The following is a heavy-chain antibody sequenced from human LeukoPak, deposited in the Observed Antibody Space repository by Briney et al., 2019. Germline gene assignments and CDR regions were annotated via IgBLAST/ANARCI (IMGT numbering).Heavy chain of an antibody. V-gene: IGHV3-23*01. CDR1: GFTFSSYA. CDR3: ARGQYDFWSGYYLANYYYYYMDV. CDR2: ISGSGGST. J-gene: IGHJ6*03. Sequence: GGSLRLSCAASGFTFSSYAMSWVRQAPGKGLEWVSAISGSGGSTYYADSVKGRFTISRDNSKNTLYLQMNSLRAEDTAVYYCARGQYDFWSGYYLANYYYYYMDVWGKGTTVTVSS. D-gene: IGHD3-3*01.